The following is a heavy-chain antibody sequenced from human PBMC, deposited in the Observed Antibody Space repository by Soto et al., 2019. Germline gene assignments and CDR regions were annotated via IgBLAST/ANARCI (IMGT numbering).Heavy chain of an antibody. CDR3: ARSQGSSTSLEIYYYYYYGMDV. CDR1: GGTFGSYA. Sequence: QVQLVQSGAEVKKPGSSVKVSCKASGGTFGSYAISWVRQAPGQGLEWMGGIIPIPGTANYAQKFQGRVTIAADESTSTAYMELSSLRSEDTAVYYCARSQGSSTSLEIYYYYYYGMDVLGHGTTVTV. V-gene: IGHV1-69*01. J-gene: IGHJ6*02. CDR2: IIPIPGTA. D-gene: IGHD2-2*01.